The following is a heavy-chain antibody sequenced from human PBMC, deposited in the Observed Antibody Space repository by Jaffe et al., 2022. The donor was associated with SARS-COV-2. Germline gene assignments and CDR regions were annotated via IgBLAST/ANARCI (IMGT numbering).Heavy chain of an antibody. D-gene: IGHD3-10*01. CDR2: ISYDGSNK. J-gene: IGHJ4*02. CDR3: AKDLLRLSRGACFDY. CDR1: GFTFSSYG. Sequence: QVQLVESGGGVVQPGRSLRLSCAASGFTFSSYGMHWVRQAPGKGLEWVAVISYDGSNKYYADSVKGRFTISRDNSKNTLYLQMNSLRAEDTAVYYCAKDLLRLSRGACFDYWGQGTLVTVSS. V-gene: IGHV3-30*18.